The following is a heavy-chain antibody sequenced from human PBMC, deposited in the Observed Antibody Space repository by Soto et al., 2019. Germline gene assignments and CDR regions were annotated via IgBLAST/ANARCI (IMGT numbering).Heavy chain of an antibody. D-gene: IGHD1-1*01. CDR1: GFTFSIYA. CDR3: ARDSEGTYDY. J-gene: IGHJ4*02. CDR2: ISSNGGST. Sequence: GGSLRLSCAASGFTFSIYAMHWVRQAPGKGLEYVSAISSNGGSTYYADSVKGRFTISRDNSKNTLYLQMGSLRAEDMAVYYCARDSEGTYDYWGQGTLVTVSS. V-gene: IGHV3-64*02.